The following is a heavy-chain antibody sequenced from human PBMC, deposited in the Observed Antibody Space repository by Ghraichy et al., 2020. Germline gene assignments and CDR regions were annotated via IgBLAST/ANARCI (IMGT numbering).Heavy chain of an antibody. CDR1: GFTFSSYS. CDR3: ARLVREGGINLGGGNFDY. J-gene: IGHJ4*02. CDR2: ISSSSSYI. D-gene: IGHD3-16*02. V-gene: IGHV3-21*01. Sequence: GESLNISCAASGFTFSSYSMNWVRQAPGKGLEWVSSISSSSSYIYYADSVKGRFTISRDNAKNSLYLQMNSLRAEDTAVYYCARLVREGGINLGGGNFDYWGQGTLVTVSS.